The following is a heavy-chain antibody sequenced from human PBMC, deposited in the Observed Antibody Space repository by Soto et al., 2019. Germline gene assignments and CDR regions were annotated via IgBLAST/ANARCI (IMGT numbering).Heavy chain of an antibody. J-gene: IGHJ4*02. D-gene: IGHD1-26*01. V-gene: IGHV3-23*01. CDR3: GRWSFLDY. Sequence: EVQLLESGGGLVRPGGSLRLSCTASGLSFSSYALSWVRQAPGKGLEWVSTISGSDGKTYYADSVKGRFSISRDTSKTTLYLEMTSLRVEDSDVYYCGRWSFLDYWGQGTRVTGS. CDR1: GLSFSSYA. CDR2: ISGSDGKT.